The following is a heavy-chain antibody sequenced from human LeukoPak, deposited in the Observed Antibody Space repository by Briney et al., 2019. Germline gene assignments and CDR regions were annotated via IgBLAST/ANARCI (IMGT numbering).Heavy chain of an antibody. Sequence: PSETLSLTCTVSGGSISSYYWSWIRQPAGKGLEWIGRIYTSGSTNYNPSLKSRVTMSVDTSKNQFSLKLSSVTAADTAVYYCARTCLRYSSSWYLAFDIWGQGTMVTVSS. CDR1: GGSISSYY. CDR2: IYTSGST. D-gene: IGHD6-13*01. J-gene: IGHJ3*02. V-gene: IGHV4-4*07. CDR3: ARTCLRYSSSWYLAFDI.